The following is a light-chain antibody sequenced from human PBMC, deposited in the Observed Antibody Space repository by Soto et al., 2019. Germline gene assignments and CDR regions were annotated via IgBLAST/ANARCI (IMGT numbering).Light chain of an antibody. Sequence: QSALTRPRSVSGSPGQSVTISCTGTSSDVGGYNYDSWYQQHPGKAPKLMIYDVSKRPSGVPDRFSGSKSGNTASLNIAGLQAEDEADYYCCSYAGSYTFEVFGAGTTLTVL. CDR3: CSYAGSYTFEV. CDR2: DVS. CDR1: SSDVGGYNY. J-gene: IGLJ2*01. V-gene: IGLV2-11*01.